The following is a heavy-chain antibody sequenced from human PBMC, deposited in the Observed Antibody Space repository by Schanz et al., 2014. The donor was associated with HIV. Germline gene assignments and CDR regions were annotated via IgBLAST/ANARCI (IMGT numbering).Heavy chain of an antibody. CDR3: ARDRMVYAQAPLYYFDY. CDR1: GYSFSTYG. Sequence: QVLLVESGGGVVQPGRSLRLSCAASGYSFSTYGMYWVRQAPGKGLEWVADIWHDGSNKNYADSVKGRFTISRDNSRNTVYLQMDSLRVEDTAVYYCARDRMVYAQAPLYYFDYWGQGTLVTVSP. J-gene: IGHJ4*02. V-gene: IGHV3-33*01. D-gene: IGHD2-8*01. CDR2: IWHDGSNK.